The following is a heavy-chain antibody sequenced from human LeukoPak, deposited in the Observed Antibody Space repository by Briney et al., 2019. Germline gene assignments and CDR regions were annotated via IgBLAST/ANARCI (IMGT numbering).Heavy chain of an antibody. Sequence: GGSLRLSCAASGFTFNKAWMSWVRQAPGKGLEWVGRIKSKTDGGTTDYAAPVKGRFTISRDDSKNTLYLQLNSLKTEDTAVYYCTTDHCSSTSCYGYWGQGTLVTVSS. D-gene: IGHD2-2*01. CDR3: TTDHCSSTSCYGY. V-gene: IGHV3-15*01. CDR2: IKSKTDGGTT. CDR1: GFTFNKAW. J-gene: IGHJ4*02.